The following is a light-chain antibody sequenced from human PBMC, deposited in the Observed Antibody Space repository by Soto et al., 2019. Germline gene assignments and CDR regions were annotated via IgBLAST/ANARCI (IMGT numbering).Light chain of an antibody. V-gene: IGKV3-20*01. J-gene: IGKJ1*01. CDR2: GAS. CDR1: QSVSSSY. CDR3: QQYGET. Sequence: ELVLTQSPGPLSLSPGERATLSCRSRQSVSSSYLAWYQQKPGQAPRLLIYGASSRATGIPDRFSGSTSGTDFTLTFNRLEPEDFAVYYCQQYGETFGQGNKVEIK.